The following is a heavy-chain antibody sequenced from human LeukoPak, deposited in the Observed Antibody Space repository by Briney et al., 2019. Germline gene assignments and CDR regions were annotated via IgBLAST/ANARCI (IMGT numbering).Heavy chain of an antibody. CDR1: GGSISSSSYY. J-gene: IGHJ4*02. V-gene: IGHV4-39*07. CDR2: IYYSGST. CDR3: ARAKDIAAEGY. Sequence: SETLSLTCTVSGGSISSSSYYWGWIRQPPGKGLEWIGSIYYSGSTYYNPSLKSRVTISVDTSKNQFSLKLSSVTAADTAVYYCARAKDIAAEGYWGQGTLVTVSS. D-gene: IGHD6-6*01.